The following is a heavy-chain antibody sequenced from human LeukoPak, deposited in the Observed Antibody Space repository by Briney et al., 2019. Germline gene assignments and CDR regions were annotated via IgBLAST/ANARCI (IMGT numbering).Heavy chain of an antibody. CDR3: ASGAQSDY. D-gene: IGHD1-26*01. CDR1: GFTFSTYE. J-gene: IGHJ4*02. CDR2: INNSGNTI. Sequence: GGSLRLSCAASGFTFSTYEMNWVRQAPGKGLEWVPSINNSGNTIYYADSVKGRFTISRDNSKNSLYLQMNSLRAEDTAVHYCASGAQSDYWGQGTLVTVSS. V-gene: IGHV3-48*03.